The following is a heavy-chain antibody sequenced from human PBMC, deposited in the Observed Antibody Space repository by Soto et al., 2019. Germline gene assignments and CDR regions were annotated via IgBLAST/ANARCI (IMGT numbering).Heavy chain of an antibody. CDR2: ISSTGGTT. D-gene: IGHD4-17*01. Sequence: PVGSLRLSCAASVFLFSTYAMNWVRQSPGKGLEWVSAISSTGGTTYYAESVRGRFITSRDNSINTLYLQMSSLRTEDTALYYCAHPRGYGVFDAVDIWGQGKMVTVS. J-gene: IGHJ3*02. CDR3: AHPRGYGVFDAVDI. V-gene: IGHV3-23*01. CDR1: VFLFSTYA.